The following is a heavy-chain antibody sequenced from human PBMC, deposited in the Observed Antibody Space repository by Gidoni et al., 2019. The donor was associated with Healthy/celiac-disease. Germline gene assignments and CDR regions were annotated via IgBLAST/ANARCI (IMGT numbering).Heavy chain of an antibody. CDR1: GFTFSDYY. D-gene: IGHD6-19*01. Sequence: QVQLVESGGGLVKPGGSLRLSCAASGFTFSDYYLSWIRQAPGKGLEWVSYISSSSSYTNYADSVKGRFTISRDNAKNSLYLQMNSLRAEDTAVYYCAREKWSGWYVVDYWGQGTLVTVSS. V-gene: IGHV3-11*06. J-gene: IGHJ4*02. CDR2: ISSSSSYT. CDR3: AREKWSGWYVVDY.